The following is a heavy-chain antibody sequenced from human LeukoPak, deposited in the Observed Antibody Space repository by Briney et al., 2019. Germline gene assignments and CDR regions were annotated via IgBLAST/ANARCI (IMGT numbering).Heavy chain of an antibody. J-gene: IGHJ3*02. D-gene: IGHD6-13*01. CDR1: GFTFSSYG. Sequence: GSLRLSCAASGFTFSSYGMHWVRQAPGKGLEWVAVISYDGSNKYYADSVKGRFTISRDNSKNTLYLQMNSLRAEDTAVYYCAKLGAYCSSSCESGNAFDIWGQGTMVTVSS. V-gene: IGHV3-30*18. CDR2: ISYDGSNK. CDR3: AKLGAYCSSSCESGNAFDI.